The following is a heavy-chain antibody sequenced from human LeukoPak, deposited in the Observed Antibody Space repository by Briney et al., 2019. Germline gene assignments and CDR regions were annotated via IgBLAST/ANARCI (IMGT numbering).Heavy chain of an antibody. V-gene: IGHV4-31*03. CDR3: ARSSVAGSVGY. CDR2: IYYGGST. D-gene: IGHD6-19*01. Sequence: PSETLSLTCTVSGGSISSGGYYWSWIRQHPRKGLEWIGYIYYGGSTDYNPSLKSRVTISVDTSKNQFSLKLSSVTAADTAVYYCARSSVAGSVGYWGQGTLVTVSS. J-gene: IGHJ4*02. CDR1: GGSISSGGYY.